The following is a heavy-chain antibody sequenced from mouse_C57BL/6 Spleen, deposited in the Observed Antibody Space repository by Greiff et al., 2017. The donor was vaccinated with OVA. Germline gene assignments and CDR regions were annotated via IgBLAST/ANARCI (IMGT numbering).Heavy chain of an antibody. J-gene: IGHJ1*03. CDR1: GYTFTDYY. CDR3: ARWDYGSPYWYFDV. V-gene: IGHV1-26*01. D-gene: IGHD1-1*01. CDR2: INPNNGGT. Sequence: EVQLQQSGPELVKPGASVKISCKASGYTFTDYYMNWVKPSHGKSLEWIGDINPNNGGTSYNQKFKGKATLTVDKSSSTAYMELRSLTSEDSAVYYCARWDYGSPYWYFDVWGTGTTVTVSS.